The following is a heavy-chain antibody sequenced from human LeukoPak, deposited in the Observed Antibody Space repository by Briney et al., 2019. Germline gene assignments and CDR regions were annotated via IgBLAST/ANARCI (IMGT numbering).Heavy chain of an antibody. J-gene: IGHJ4*02. CDR1: GFTFDSYA. D-gene: IGHD2-2*01. CDR3: ARDSPTKYCSSTSCYRVDFDY. CDR2: ISYDGSDK. Sequence: RSLRLSCAASGFTFDSYAMHWVRQAPGKGLEWVAVISYDGSDKYSADSVKGRFTISRDNSKNTLYLQMNSLRPEDTAVYYCARDSPTKYCSSTSCYRVDFDYWGQGTLVTVSS. V-gene: IGHV3-30-3*01.